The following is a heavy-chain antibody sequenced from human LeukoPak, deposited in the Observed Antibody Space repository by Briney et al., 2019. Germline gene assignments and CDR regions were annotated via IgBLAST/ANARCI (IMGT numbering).Heavy chain of an antibody. V-gene: IGHV4-59*08. D-gene: IGHD1-14*01. J-gene: IGHJ4*02. Sequence: SETLSLTCTVSGASINSHWWTWIRQSPGKTLEWIGYIYYSGSTNYNPSLKSRVTISVDMSKNQFSLNMTSVTAADTAVYYCVRGSGTYDYWGQGTLVTVSS. CDR2: IYYSGST. CDR3: VRGSGTYDY. CDR1: GASINSHW.